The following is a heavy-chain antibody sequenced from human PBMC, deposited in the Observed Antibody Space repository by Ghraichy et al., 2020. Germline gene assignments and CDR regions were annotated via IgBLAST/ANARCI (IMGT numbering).Heavy chain of an antibody. Sequence: SETLSLTCAVYGESFSAYYWTWIRQPPGKGLEWIGEINHSGSTNYNPSLKSRVLMSLDTSKRQFSLRLNSVTSADTGVYYCARGNYFDSSSYWPAWGRGTLVTVSS. CDR3: ARGNYFDSSSYWPA. V-gene: IGHV4-34*01. CDR1: GESFSAYY. J-gene: IGHJ5*02. D-gene: IGHD3-22*01. CDR2: INHSGST.